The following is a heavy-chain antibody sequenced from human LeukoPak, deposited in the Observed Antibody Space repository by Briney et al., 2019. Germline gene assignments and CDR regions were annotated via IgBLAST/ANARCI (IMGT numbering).Heavy chain of an antibody. J-gene: IGHJ6*02. V-gene: IGHV3-30-3*01. CDR2: ISYDGSNK. Sequence: QPGGSLRLSCAASGFTFSSYAMHWVRQAPGKGLEWVAVISYDGSNKYYADSVKGRFTISRDNSKNTLYLQMNSLRAEDTAVYYCARDRGHLGVVTSNYYYYGMDVWGQGTTVTVSS. CDR3: ARDRGHLGVVTSNYYYYGMDV. CDR1: GFTFSSYA. D-gene: IGHD3-3*01.